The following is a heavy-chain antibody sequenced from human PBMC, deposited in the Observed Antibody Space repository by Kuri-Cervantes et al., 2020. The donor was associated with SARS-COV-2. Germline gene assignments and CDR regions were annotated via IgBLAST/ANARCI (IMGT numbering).Heavy chain of an antibody. Sequence: GGSLRLSCAGSGFTFSRYAIHCVRQAPGKGLEWVAVISDDGKKRYYADSVKGRFTISRGNSQSTLYLQMNSLRAEDTAVYYCARQTYYYDSSGYPVFDYWGQGTLVTVSS. V-gene: IGHV3-30*04. CDR1: GFTFSRYA. J-gene: IGHJ4*02. D-gene: IGHD3-22*01. CDR2: ISDDGKKR. CDR3: ARQTYYYDSSGYPVFDY.